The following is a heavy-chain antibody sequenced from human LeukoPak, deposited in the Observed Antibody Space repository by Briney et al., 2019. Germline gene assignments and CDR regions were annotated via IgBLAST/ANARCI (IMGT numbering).Heavy chain of an antibody. D-gene: IGHD2-8*01. CDR3: ARLKDDVTKLDY. CDR2: LNQDGSQK. Sequence: PGGSLRLSCAASGFTLSTYWMSWVPQAPGKGLEWVANLNQDGSQKRSVDSVQGRCTISRDNTKNTLFLQMNSLRAADRPVYYCARLKDDVTKLDYWGQGTLVTVSS. J-gene: IGHJ4*02. CDR1: GFTLSTYW. V-gene: IGHV3-7*01.